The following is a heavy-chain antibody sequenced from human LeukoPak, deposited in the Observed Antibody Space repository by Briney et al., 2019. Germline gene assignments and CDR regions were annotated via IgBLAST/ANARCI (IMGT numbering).Heavy chain of an antibody. V-gene: IGHV3-74*01. CDR2: IDSDGIST. CDR3: ARRDYLDN. D-gene: IGHD5-24*01. Sequence: XXPXKGLVWVSRIDSDGISTNYADSVKGRFTISGDNAKNTLFLQMNSLRAEDTAVYFCARRDYLDNWGQGTLVTVSS. J-gene: IGHJ4*02.